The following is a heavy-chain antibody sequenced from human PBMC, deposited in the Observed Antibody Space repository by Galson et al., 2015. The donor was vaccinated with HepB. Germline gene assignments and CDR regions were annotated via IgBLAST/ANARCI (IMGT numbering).Heavy chain of an antibody. J-gene: IGHJ6*02. Sequence: SLRLSCAASGLTFSSYSMNWVRQAPGKGLEWVSYISSSSSIIYYADSVKGRFTISRDNAKNSLYLQMNSLRAEDTAVCYCARAHNYYGSGSFYYYYGMDVWGQGTTVTVSS. CDR2: ISSSSSII. CDR1: GLTFSSYS. V-gene: IGHV3-48*01. D-gene: IGHD3-10*01. CDR3: ARAHNYYGSGSFYYYYGMDV.